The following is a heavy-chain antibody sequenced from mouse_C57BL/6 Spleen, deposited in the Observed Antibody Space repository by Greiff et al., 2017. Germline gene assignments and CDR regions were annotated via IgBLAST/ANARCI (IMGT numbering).Heavy chain of an antibody. D-gene: IGHD4-1*01. CDR2: IDPSDSYT. V-gene: IGHV1-59*01. J-gene: IGHJ3*01. Sequence: QVQLQQSGAELVRPGTSVKLSCKASGYTFTSYWMHWVKQRPGQGLEWIGVIDPSDSYTNYNQKFKGKATLTVDTSSSTAYMQLSSLTSEDSAVYYCARGEDWDYWGQGTLVTVSA. CDR1: GYTFTSYW. CDR3: ARGEDWDY.